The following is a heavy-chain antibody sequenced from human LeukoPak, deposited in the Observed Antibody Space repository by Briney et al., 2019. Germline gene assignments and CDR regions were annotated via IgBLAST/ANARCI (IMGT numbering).Heavy chain of an antibody. D-gene: IGHD3-3*01. Sequence: SETLSLTCAVSGDSISSSDWWTWVRQPPGKGLEWIGEVHLDGRTNYNPSLESRLTMSVDVSENQVSLKLTSVTAADTAVYYCAREGGFYRPLDYSGQGTLVTVSS. J-gene: IGHJ4*02. CDR3: AREGGFYRPLDY. V-gene: IGHV4-4*02. CDR1: GDSISSSDW. CDR2: VHLDGRT.